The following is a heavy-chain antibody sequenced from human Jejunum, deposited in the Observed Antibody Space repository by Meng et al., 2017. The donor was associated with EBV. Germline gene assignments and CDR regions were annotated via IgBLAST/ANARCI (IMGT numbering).Heavy chain of an antibody. CDR1: GCTFSDYS. V-gene: IGHV3-11*01. CDR3: ASPPGGGTGGY. J-gene: IGHJ4*02. D-gene: IGHD2-8*02. CDR2: ISSGGTTI. Sequence: GQLVESGGGLVNPGGSLRPSCEVSGCTFSDYSMSWMRQAPGKGLEWVSYISSGGTTIYYADSVKGRFTISRDNGKNSLYLEMNSLRADDTAMYYCASPPGGGTGGYWGQGTLVTLSS.